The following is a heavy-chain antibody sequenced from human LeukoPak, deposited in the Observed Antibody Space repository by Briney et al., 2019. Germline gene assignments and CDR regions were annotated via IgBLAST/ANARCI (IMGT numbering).Heavy chain of an antibody. CDR1: GFTFNTHA. Sequence: GGSLSLSCAASGFTFNTHAIHWVRQTPGKGLQWVAVISYDGTNKYYADSVKGRFTISRDNSKNTMYLQMNSLSAEDTAVYYCAKDPGYYDSTAYIFEYWGQGTLVTVSS. CDR2: ISYDGTNK. V-gene: IGHV3-30*18. D-gene: IGHD3-22*01. J-gene: IGHJ4*02. CDR3: AKDPGYYDSTAYIFEY.